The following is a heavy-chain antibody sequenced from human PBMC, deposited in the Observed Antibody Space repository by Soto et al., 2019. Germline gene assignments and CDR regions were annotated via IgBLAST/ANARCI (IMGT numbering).Heavy chain of an antibody. CDR1: GDSISSSWYS. V-gene: IGHV4-39*01. CDR3: ARHGETGTTFIWFDP. CDR2: IYYSGST. D-gene: IGHD1-7*01. J-gene: IGHJ5*02. Sequence: SETLSLTFTVSGDSISSSWYSCGWIRQPQGKGLEWIGSIYYSGSTYYNPSLRSRVTISVDTSKNQFSLKLSSVTAAETAVYYCARHGETGTTFIWFDPWGQGTLVTVS.